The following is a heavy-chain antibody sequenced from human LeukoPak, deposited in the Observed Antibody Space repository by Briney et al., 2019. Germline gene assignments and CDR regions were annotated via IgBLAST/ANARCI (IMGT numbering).Heavy chain of an antibody. J-gene: IGHJ4*02. CDR2: MYYGGSP. V-gene: IGHV4-61*01. Sequence: SETLSLTCTVSGGSISSSSYYWSWIRQPPGKELEWIGHMYYGGSPNYNPSLKSRVAMSIDTSKEQFSLELSFVTAADTAVYYCGRLYTGYSNDYWGQGTLVIVSS. CDR1: GGSISSSSYY. D-gene: IGHD5-12*01. CDR3: GRLYTGYSNDY.